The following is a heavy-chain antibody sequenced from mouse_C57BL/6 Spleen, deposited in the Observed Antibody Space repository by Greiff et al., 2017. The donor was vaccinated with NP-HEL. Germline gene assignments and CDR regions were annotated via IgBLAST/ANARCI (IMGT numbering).Heavy chain of an antibody. D-gene: IGHD1-1*01. CDR2: ISSGGSYT. CDR3: ARQRYYGSSGGYYAMDY. Sequence: VQLQQSGGDLVKPGGSLKLSCAASGFTFSSYGMSWVRQTPDKRLEWVATISSGGSYTYYPDSVKGRFTISRDNAKNTLYLQMSSLKSEDTAMYYCARQRYYGSSGGYYAMDYWGQGTSVTVSS. J-gene: IGHJ4*01. CDR1: GFTFSSYG. V-gene: IGHV5-6*01.